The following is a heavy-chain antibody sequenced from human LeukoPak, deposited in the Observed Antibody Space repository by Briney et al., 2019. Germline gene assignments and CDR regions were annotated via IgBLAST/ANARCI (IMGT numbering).Heavy chain of an antibody. V-gene: IGHV4-59*01. Sequence: SETLSLTCTVSGGSISSYYWSWIRQPPGKGLEWIGYIDYSGSTNYNPSLKSRVTISVDTSKNQFSLKLSSVTAADTAVYYCARTNAYYYDSSGYPLFDYWGQGTLVTVPS. CDR2: IDYSGST. CDR1: GGSISSYY. CDR3: ARTNAYYYDSSGYPLFDY. J-gene: IGHJ4*02. D-gene: IGHD3-22*01.